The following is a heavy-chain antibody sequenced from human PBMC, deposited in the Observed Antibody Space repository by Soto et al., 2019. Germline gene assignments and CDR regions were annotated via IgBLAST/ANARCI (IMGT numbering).Heavy chain of an antibody. Sequence: QVQLRESGPGLVKPSDTLSLTCAVSGYSISSSNWWGWIRQPPGKGLEWIGYIYYSGTTYYNPSLKSRVTMSVDTAKNQFSLKLTSVTAVDTAVYYWARREIQGPIDYWGQGTLVSVSS. CDR1: GYSISSSNW. V-gene: IGHV4-28*01. D-gene: IGHD1-26*01. CDR2: IYYSGTT. J-gene: IGHJ4*02. CDR3: ARREIQGPIDY.